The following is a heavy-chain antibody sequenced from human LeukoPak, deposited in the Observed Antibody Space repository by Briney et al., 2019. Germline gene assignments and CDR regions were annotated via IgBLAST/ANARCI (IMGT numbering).Heavy chain of an antibody. CDR2: IYYSGST. D-gene: IGHD2-2*02. CDR3: ARHGPYCSSTSCYTRYGMDV. J-gene: IGHJ6*02. CDR1: GGSISSYY. V-gene: IGHV4-59*08. Sequence: SETLSLTCTVSGGSISSYYWSWIRQPPGKGLEWIGYIYYSGSTNYNPSLKSRVTISVDTSKNQFSLKLSSVTAADTAVYCCARHGPYCSSTSCYTRYGMDVWGQGTTVTVSS.